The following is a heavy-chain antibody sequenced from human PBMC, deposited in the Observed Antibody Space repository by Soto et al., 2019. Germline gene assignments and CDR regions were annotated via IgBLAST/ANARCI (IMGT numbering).Heavy chain of an antibody. CDR2: ISYDGSNK. CDR3: ARDRERVSFIPKYYYHGMDV. CDR1: GFTFSSYA. Sequence: GGSLRLSCAASGFTFSSYAMHWVRQAPGKGLEWVAVISYDGSNKYYADSVKGRFTISRDNSKNTLYLQMNSLRAEDTAVCYCARDRERVSFIPKYYYHGMDVWGQGTTVTVSS. V-gene: IGHV3-30-3*01. J-gene: IGHJ6*02. D-gene: IGHD3-16*02.